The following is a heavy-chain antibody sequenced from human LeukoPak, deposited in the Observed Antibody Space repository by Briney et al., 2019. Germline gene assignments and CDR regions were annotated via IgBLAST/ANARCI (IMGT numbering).Heavy chain of an antibody. CDR1: GGSISSYY. V-gene: IGHV4-59*01. D-gene: IGHD1-14*01. CDR2: IYYSGST. Sequence: SETLSLTCTVSGGSISSYYWSWIRQPPGKGLEWIGYIYYSGSTNYNPSLKSRVTISVDTSKNQFSLKLSSVTAADTAVYYCARVAQRNRINWFDPWGQGTLVTVSS. CDR3: ARVAQRNRINWFDP. J-gene: IGHJ5*02.